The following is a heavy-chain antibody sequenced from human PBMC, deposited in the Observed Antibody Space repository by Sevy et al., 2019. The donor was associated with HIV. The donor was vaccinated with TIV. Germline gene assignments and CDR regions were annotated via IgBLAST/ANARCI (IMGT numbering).Heavy chain of an antibody. CDR1: GFTFSSHW. D-gene: IGHD6-13*01. J-gene: IGHJ6*02. Sequence: GGSLRLSCATSGFTFSSHWMSWVRQAPGKGLEWVANIKQDGSDKYYVDSVKGRFTISRDNAKNSLSLQMNSLRAEDTAVYYCARDTGGIGMDVLGQGTTVTVSS. CDR3: ARDTGGIGMDV. V-gene: IGHV3-7*01. CDR2: IKQDGSDK.